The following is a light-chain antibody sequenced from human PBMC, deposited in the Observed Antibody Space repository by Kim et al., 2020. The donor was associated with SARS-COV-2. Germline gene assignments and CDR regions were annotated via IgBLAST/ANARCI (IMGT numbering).Light chain of an antibody. CDR2: KAS. Sequence: SASVGARVTITCRASQSLSSWLAWYHQKPGKAPKLLIYKASTLESGVPSRFGGSESGTEFTLTISSLQPDDFATYYCQQYNSYPVTFGGGTKVEI. CDR3: QQYNSYPVT. CDR1: QSLSSW. V-gene: IGKV1-5*03. J-gene: IGKJ4*01.